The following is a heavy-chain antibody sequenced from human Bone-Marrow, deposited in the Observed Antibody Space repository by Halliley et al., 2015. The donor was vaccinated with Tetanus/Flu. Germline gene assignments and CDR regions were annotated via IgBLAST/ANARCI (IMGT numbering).Heavy chain of an antibody. J-gene: IGHJ4*02. CDR2: ISSISNYV. Sequence: VSSISSISNYVYSADSVKGRFTISRDNAKNSLYRQMNSRGAEATAVYSCAGRGWELGGPDHWGQGTLVTVSS. V-gene: IGHV3-21*01. CDR3: AGRGWELGGPDH. D-gene: IGHD1-26*01.